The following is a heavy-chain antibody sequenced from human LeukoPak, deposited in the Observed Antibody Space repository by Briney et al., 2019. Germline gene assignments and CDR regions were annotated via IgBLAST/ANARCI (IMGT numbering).Heavy chain of an antibody. CDR1: GGSISSGDYY. D-gene: IGHD2-2*01. CDR2: IYYSGST. J-gene: IGHJ4*02. CDR3: ASGFRCSSTSCYHSVDY. Sequence: SETLSLTCTVSGGSISSGDYYWSWLRQPPGKGLEWIGYIYYSGSTYYNPSLKSRVTISVDTSKNQFSLKLGFVTAADTAVYYCASGFRCSSTSCYHSVDYWGQGTLVTVSS. V-gene: IGHV4-30-4*01.